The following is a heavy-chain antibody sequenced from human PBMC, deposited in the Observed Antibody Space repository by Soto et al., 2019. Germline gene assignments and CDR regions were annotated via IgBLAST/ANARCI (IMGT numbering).Heavy chain of an antibody. V-gene: IGHV1-3*01. J-gene: IGHJ4*02. CDR3: ARVGFGGLGGYDLAHFDY. Sequence: ASVKVSCKASGYTFTSYTMNWVRQAPGQRLDCMGWINSGNGNTKYSQKFRGRVTITRDISASTAYMELSSLRSEDTALYFCARVGFGGLGGYDLAHFDYWGQGTQVTSPQ. D-gene: IGHD5-12*01. CDR1: GYTFTSYT. CDR2: INSGNGNT.